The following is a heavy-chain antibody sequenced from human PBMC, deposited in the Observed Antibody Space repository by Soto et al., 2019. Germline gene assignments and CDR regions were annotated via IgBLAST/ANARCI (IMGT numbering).Heavy chain of an antibody. V-gene: IGHV3-9*01. CDR3: AKDIDGSGF. CDR2: ISWNSGSI. CDR1: GFTFDDYA. D-gene: IGHD3-10*01. Sequence: GGSLRLSCAASGFTFDDYAMHWVRQAPGKGLEWVSGISWNSGSIGYADSVKGRFTISRDNAKNSLYLQMNSLRAEDTALYYCAKDIDGSGFWGQGTLVTVSS. J-gene: IGHJ4*02.